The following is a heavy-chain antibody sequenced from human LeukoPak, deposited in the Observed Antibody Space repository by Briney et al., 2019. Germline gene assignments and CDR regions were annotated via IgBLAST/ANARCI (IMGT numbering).Heavy chain of an antibody. J-gene: IGHJ4*02. CDR1: GGTFSSYA. V-gene: IGHV1-69*13. CDR3: ARLAPAAIYYFDY. Sequence: GASVKVSCKASGGTFSSYAISWVRQAPGQGLEWMGGIIPIFGTANYAQKFQGRVTITADESTSTAYMELSSLRSEDTAVYYCARLAPAAIYYFDYWGQGTLVTVSS. CDR2: IIPIFGTA. D-gene: IGHD2-2*02.